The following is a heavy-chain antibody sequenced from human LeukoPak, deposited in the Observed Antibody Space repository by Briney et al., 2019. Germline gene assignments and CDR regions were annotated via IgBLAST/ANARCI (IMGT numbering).Heavy chain of an antibody. V-gene: IGHV3-23*01. CDR2: ISGSGGST. J-gene: IGHJ4*02. CDR3: AGRGSGSYFDY. Sequence: GGTLRLSCAASGFTFSTYGMSWVRQAPGKGLEWVPAISGSGGSTYYADSVKGRFTISRDNSKNTLHLQMNSLRAEDTAVYYCAGRGSGSYFDYWGQGTLVTVSS. D-gene: IGHD3-10*01. CDR1: GFTFSTYG.